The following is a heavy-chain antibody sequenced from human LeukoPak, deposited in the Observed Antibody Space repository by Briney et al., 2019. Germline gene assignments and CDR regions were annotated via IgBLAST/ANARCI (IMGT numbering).Heavy chain of an antibody. CDR2: ISRGGGST. Sequence: GGSLRLSCAASGFTFSSYAMSWVRQAPGKGLEWVSTISRGGGSTYSGDSVKGRFTISRDTSKNTLYLQMNSLRVEGAGGYYCAEYQLSPRRFDYWGEGTLVTVSS. J-gene: IGHJ4*02. V-gene: IGHV3-23*02. CDR1: GFTFSSYA. D-gene: IGHD2-2*01. CDR3: AEYQLSPRRFDY.